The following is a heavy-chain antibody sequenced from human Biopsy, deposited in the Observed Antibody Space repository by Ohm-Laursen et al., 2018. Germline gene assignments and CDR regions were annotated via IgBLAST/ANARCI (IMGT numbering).Heavy chain of an antibody. V-gene: IGHV4-4*07. D-gene: IGHD3-10*01. CDR2: VFRNEAT. CDR1: DGSINDYF. J-gene: IGHJ4*02. CDR3: TNSLGGAY. Sequence: GILSLTCNVSDGSINDYFWSWVRQPAGKGLEWIGRVFRNEATNYNPSLKGRVTMSIDRPKSQFSLTLRSVTAADTAVYYCTNSLGGAYWGPGILVTVSS.